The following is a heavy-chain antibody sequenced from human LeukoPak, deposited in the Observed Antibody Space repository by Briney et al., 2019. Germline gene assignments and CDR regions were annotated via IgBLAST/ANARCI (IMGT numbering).Heavy chain of an antibody. Sequence: GGSLRLSCATSGFTVSSSYLSWVRQAPGKGLEWVSVIYSDGSTYYADSVKGRFTISRDNSKNTLYLQMNSLRAEDTAVYYCARDQDSRDVWGQGTLVTVSS. CDR2: IYSDGST. J-gene: IGHJ1*01. CDR1: GFTVSSSY. CDR3: ARDQDSRDV. V-gene: IGHV3-53*01. D-gene: IGHD3-22*01.